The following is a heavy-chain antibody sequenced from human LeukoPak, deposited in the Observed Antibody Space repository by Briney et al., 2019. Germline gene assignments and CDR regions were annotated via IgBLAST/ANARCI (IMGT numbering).Heavy chain of an antibody. CDR1: GGSISSYY. V-gene: IGHV4-59*01. CDR3: ARGSYGPGPIYYYYYYMDV. Sequence: SETLSLTCTVSGGSISSYYWSWIRQPPGKGLEWIGYIYYSGSTNYNPSLKSRVTISVDTSKNQFPLKLSSVTAADTAVYYCARGSYGPGPIYYYYYYMDVWGKGTTVTVSS. CDR2: IYYSGST. J-gene: IGHJ6*03. D-gene: IGHD5-18*01.